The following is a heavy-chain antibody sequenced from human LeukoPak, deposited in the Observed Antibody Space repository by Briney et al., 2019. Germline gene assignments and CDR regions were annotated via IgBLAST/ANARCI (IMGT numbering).Heavy chain of an antibody. CDR2: ISHDGSDQ. Sequence: PGGSLRLSCAASGISFSDYSMHWVRQAPGKGLECVAVISHDGSDQYYADSVKGRFTISRDNSKNTLYLQMNSLRAEDTAVYYCARELEGAFEIWGQGTMVTVSS. CDR1: GISFSDYS. J-gene: IGHJ3*02. V-gene: IGHV3-30*04. CDR3: ARELEGAFEI.